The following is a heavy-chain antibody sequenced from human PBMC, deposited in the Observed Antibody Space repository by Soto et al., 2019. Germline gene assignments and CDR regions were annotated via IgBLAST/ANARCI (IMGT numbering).Heavy chain of an antibody. CDR3: ARDRIAAAGTRPNYYYYGMDV. Sequence: SVKVSCKASGYTFTSYAMHWVRQAPGQRLEWMGWINAGNGNTKYSQKFQGRVTITRDTSASTAYMELSSLRSEDTAVYYCARDRIAAAGTRPNYYYYGMDVWGQGTTVTVS. J-gene: IGHJ6*02. D-gene: IGHD6-13*01. CDR1: GYTFTSYA. V-gene: IGHV1-3*01. CDR2: INAGNGNT.